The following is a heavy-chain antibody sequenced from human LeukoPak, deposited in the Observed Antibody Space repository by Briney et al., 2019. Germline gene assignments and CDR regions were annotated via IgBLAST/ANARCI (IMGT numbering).Heavy chain of an antibody. CDR2: VSYGGTNE. CDR1: GFTFSTYA. CDR3: ARPSYSSSWSPFDY. D-gene: IGHD6-13*01. J-gene: IGHJ4*02. Sequence: GRSLRLSCAASGFTFSTYAMHWVRQAPGKGLEWVAFVSYGGTNEYYADSVKGRFTISRDNSKNTLYLQMNSLRAEDTAVYYCARPSYSSSWSPFDYWGQGTLVTVSS. V-gene: IGHV3-30-3*01.